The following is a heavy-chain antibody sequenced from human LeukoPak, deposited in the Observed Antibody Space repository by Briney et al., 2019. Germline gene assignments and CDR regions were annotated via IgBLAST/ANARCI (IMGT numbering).Heavy chain of an antibody. V-gene: IGHV3-30*02. Sequence: GGSLRLSYAASGFTFSSYGMHWVRQAPGKGLEWVAFIRYDGSNKYYADSVKGRFTISRDNSKNTLYLQMSSLRAEDTAVYYCAKLQHYFDWYDYWGQGTLVTVSS. CDR3: AKLQHYFDWYDY. D-gene: IGHD3-9*01. CDR2: IRYDGSNK. CDR1: GFTFSSYG. J-gene: IGHJ4*02.